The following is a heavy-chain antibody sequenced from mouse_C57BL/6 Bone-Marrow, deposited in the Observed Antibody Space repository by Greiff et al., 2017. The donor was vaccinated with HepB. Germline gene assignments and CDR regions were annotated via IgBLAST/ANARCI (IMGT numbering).Heavy chain of an antibody. CDR3: ARSTGTTGLAY. D-gene: IGHD1-1*01. J-gene: IGHJ3*01. CDR2: IYPGDGDT. CDR1: GYAFSSSW. V-gene: IGHV1-82*01. Sequence: QVQLKQSGPELVKPGASVKISCKASGYAFSSSWMNWVKQRPGKGLEWIGRIYPGDGDTNYNGKFKGKATLTADKSSSTAYMQLSSLTSEDSAVYFCARSTGTTGLAYWGQGTLVTVSA.